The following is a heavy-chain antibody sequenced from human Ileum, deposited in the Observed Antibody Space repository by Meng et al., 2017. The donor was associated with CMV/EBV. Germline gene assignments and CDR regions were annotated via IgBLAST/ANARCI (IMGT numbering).Heavy chain of an antibody. CDR3: SRLKGDTDYYYYDMDV. Sequence: GGSLRLSCAASGFTFSSYAMHWVRQAPGKGLEWVAVISYAGSNKYYADSVKGRFTLARDNSKNTLNLQMNSLRAEDPAVYYCSRLKGDTDYYYYDMDVWGQGTTVTVSS. V-gene: IGHV3-30-3*01. D-gene: IGHD5-18*01. J-gene: IGHJ6*02. CDR1: GFTFSSYA. CDR2: ISYAGSNK.